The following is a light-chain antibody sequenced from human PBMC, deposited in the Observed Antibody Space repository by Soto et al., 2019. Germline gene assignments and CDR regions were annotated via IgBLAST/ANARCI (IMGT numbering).Light chain of an antibody. CDR2: GAS. V-gene: IGKV3-15*01. Sequence: VMTQSQATLSVPPGERATLSCSASQSISSNLAWYQQKPGQVPRLLIFGASTRATGIPARFSGSGSGTEFTLTINSLQSEDFAVYYCQQYDNWPPWTFGQGTKVDIK. CDR3: QQYDNWPPWT. CDR1: QSISSN. J-gene: IGKJ1*01.